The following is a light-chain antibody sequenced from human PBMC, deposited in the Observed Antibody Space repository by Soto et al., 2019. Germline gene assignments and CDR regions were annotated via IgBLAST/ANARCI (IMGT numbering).Light chain of an antibody. J-gene: IGLJ1*01. CDR2: EVN. CDR1: SSDVVNDLL. CDR3: SSYTSSSTPYV. V-gene: IGLV2-14*02. Sequence: QSVLTQPASVSGSPGQSITISCTGTSSDVVNDLLVSWYQQQPGKAPKLMIYEVNNRPSGVSNRFSGSKSGNTASLTISGLQAEDEADYYCSSYTSSSTPYVFGTGTKLTVL.